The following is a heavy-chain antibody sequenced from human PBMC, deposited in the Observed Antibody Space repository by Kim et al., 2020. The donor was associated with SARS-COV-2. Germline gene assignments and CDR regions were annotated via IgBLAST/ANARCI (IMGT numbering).Heavy chain of an antibody. V-gene: IGHV1-69*13. D-gene: IGHD6-25*01. J-gene: IGHJ6*02. Sequence: SVKVSCKASGGTFSSYAISWVRQAPGQGLEWMGGIIPIIGTADYAQKFQGRVTITADESTSTAYMELSSLRSEDTAVYYCARGGAAAGYGMEVWGQGTTVTVSS. CDR3: ARGGAAAGYGMEV. CDR1: GGTFSSYA. CDR2: IIPIIGTA.